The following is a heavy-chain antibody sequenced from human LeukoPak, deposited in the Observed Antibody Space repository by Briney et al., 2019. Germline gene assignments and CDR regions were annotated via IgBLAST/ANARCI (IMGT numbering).Heavy chain of an antibody. CDR2: ISSGGGTT. CDR1: GFTFSSHA. J-gene: IGHJ4*02. D-gene: IGHD3-10*01. Sequence: GGSLRLSCAASGFTFSSHAMSWVRQAPGKGLEWVSRISSGGGTTDYTDSVKGRFTISRDTSKNTLYLQMNSLRAEDTAEYYCAKDRSGSGYFDYWGQGTLVTVSS. V-gene: IGHV3-23*01. CDR3: AKDRSGSGYFDY.